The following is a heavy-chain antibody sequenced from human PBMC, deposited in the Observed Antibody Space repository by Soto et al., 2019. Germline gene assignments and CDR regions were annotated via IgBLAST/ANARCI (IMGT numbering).Heavy chain of an antibody. CDR2: IKEDESEK. CDR3: ARERGTGTDCWECIDY. Sequence: PGGSLRLSCAASGFTFSSYWMTWARQAPGKGLEWVANIKEDESEKYYVDSVMGRFTISRDNAQNSLYLQMNNLRVEDTAVYFCARERGTGTDCWECIDYWGQGTLVTVSS. J-gene: IGHJ4*02. D-gene: IGHD2-21*01. CDR1: GFTFSSYW. V-gene: IGHV3-7*01.